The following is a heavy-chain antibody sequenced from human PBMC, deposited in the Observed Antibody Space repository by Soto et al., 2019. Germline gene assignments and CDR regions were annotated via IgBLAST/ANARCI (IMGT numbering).Heavy chain of an antibody. V-gene: IGHV5-10-1*01. CDR2: IGPSDSYT. CDR3: ARQEPLRKRIASSSYDY. J-gene: IGHJ4*02. Sequence: ESLKISCKGSGYSFTSYWISWVRQMPGKGLEWMGRIGPSDSYTNYSPSFQGHVTISADKSISTAYLQWSSLKASDTAMYYCARQEPLRKRIASSSYDYWGQGTLVTVSS. CDR1: GYSFTSYW. D-gene: IGHD6-6*01.